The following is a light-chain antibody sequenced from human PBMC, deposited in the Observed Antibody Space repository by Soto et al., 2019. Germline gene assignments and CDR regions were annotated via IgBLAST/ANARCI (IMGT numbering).Light chain of an antibody. J-gene: IGLJ1*01. CDR2: EVN. V-gene: IGLV2-8*01. CDR1: SSDIGGYNF. CDR3: SSYTSSSTLMV. Sequence: QSALTQPPSASGSPGQSVTISCTGSSSDIGGYNFVSWYQQYPGKAPKLIIYEVNKRPSGVPDRFSGSKSGSTASLTVSGLQAEDEADYFCSSYTSSSTLMVFGTGTKVTVL.